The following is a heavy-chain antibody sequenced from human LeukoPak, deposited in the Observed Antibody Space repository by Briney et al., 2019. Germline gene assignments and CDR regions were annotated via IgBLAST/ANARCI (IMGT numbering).Heavy chain of an antibody. D-gene: IGHD3-10*02. CDR2: ISSSSKYI. CDR1: GFTVSSNY. J-gene: IGHJ3*02. V-gene: IGHV3-21*01. CDR3: ATTMWDEGAFDI. Sequence: GGSLRLSCAASGFTVSSNYMSWVRQAPGKGLEWVSVISSSSKYIYYADSVKGRFTISRDNAKNSLFLQMNSLRAEDTAVYYCATTMWDEGAFDIWGQGTMVTVSS.